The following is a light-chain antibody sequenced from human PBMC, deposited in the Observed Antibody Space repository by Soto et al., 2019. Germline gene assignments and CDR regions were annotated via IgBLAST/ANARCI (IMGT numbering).Light chain of an antibody. CDR2: GAS. J-gene: IGKJ4*01. CDR1: QSVSSSY. Sequence: EIVLTQSPGTLSLSPGERATLSCRASQSVSSSYLAWYQHKPGQAPRLLIYGASTRATGIPDRFGGSGSGTDFTLSISRLEPEDFAVYHCHHFDSSPTFGGGTKVEI. CDR3: HHFDSSPT. V-gene: IGKV3-20*01.